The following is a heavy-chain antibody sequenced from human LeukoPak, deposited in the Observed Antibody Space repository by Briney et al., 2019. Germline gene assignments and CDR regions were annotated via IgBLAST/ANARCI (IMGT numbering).Heavy chain of an antibody. CDR3: ARDAYSSSPWYYFDY. D-gene: IGHD6-6*01. V-gene: IGHV1-69*04. CDR1: GGTFSSYT. Sequence: SVKISCRASGGTFSSYTISWGRQAPGQELEWLRRIIPILGIENCAQKFQCRVTITADKSTSTAYMELSSLRSEDTAVYYCARDAYSSSPWYYFDYWGQGTLVTVSS. CDR2: IIPILGIE. J-gene: IGHJ4*02.